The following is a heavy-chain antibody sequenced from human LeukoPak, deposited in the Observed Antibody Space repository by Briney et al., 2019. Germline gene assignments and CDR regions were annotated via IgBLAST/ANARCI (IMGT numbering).Heavy chain of an antibody. CDR3: AKPPVLLWFGETAEAFDI. V-gene: IGHV3-23*01. J-gene: IGHJ3*02. D-gene: IGHD3-10*01. Sequence: GGSLRLSCAASGVTFSSYAMSWVRQAPGKGLEWVSAISGSGGSTYYADSVKGGFTISRDNSKNTLYLQMNSLRAEDTAVYYCAKPPVLLWFGETAEAFDIWGQGTMVTVSS. CDR2: ISGSGGST. CDR1: GVTFSSYA.